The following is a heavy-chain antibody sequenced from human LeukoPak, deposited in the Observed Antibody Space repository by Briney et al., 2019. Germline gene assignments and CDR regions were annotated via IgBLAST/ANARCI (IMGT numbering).Heavy chain of an antibody. J-gene: IGHJ5*02. V-gene: IGHV4-31*03. CDR2: IYYSEIT. CDR1: GGSISSGGYY. Sequence: SETLSLTCTVSGGSISSGGYYWSWIRQHPGKGLEWIGYIYYSEITYYNPSLKSRVTISVDTSKNQFSLKLSSVTAADTAVYYCASATNNWFDPWGQGTLVTVSS. CDR3: ASATNNWFDP.